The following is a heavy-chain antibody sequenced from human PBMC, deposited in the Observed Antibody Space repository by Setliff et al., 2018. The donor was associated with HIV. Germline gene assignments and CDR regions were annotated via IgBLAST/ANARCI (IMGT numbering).Heavy chain of an antibody. CDR3: ASLYCSSTSCYDAFDI. J-gene: IGHJ3*02. V-gene: IGHV4-4*09. CDR1: GGSISGHY. D-gene: IGHD2-2*01. CDR2: IYSSGST. Sequence: TSETLSLTCTVSGGSISGHYWSWIRQPPGRGLEWIGYIYSSGSTNFNPPLQSRVTISVDTSKNQFSLKLSSVTAADTAVYYCASLYCSSTSCYDAFDIWGQGTMVTVSS.